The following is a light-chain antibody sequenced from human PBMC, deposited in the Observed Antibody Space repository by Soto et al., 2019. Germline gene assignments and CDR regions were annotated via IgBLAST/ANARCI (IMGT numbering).Light chain of an antibody. CDR1: QSVLYSSNNKNY. V-gene: IGKV4-1*01. J-gene: IGKJ1*01. CDR3: QQYNNWPRT. CDR2: WAS. Sequence: DIVMTQSPDSLAVSLGGSATINCKSSQSVLYSSNNKNYLAWYQQKPGQPPKLLIYWASTRESGVPDRFSGSGSGTDFTLTISSLQAEDVAVYYCQQYNNWPRTFGQGTKVDIK.